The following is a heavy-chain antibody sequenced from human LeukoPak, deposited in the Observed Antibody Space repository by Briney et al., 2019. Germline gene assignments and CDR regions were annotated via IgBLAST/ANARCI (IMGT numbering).Heavy chain of an antibody. D-gene: IGHD2-15*01. CDR3: ARAFCGGGTCYGLDNWFDP. V-gene: IGHV3-33*01. CDR1: GFTFSNYG. CDR2: IWYDGSDK. Sequence: GGSLRLSSAASGFTFSNYGIHWVRQAPGKGLEWVAVIWYDGSDKYYTDSVMGRFTISRDNSKNTLYLQVDSLRAEDTAVYYCARAFCGGGTCYGLDNWFDPWGQGTLVTVSS. J-gene: IGHJ5*02.